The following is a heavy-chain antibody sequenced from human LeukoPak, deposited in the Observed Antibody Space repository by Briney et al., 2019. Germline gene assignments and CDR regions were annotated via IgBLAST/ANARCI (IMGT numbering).Heavy chain of an antibody. CDR3: ARNRSYYDFWSGYSSYMDV. Sequence: GGSLRLSCAASGFTFSSYGMNWVRQAPGKGLEWLSCIRNSGSITYYADSVKGRFIISRDNAKNSLYLQMNSLRVEDTAVYYCARNRSYYDFWSGYSSYMDVWGKGTTVTVSS. D-gene: IGHD3-3*01. CDR2: IRNSGSIT. CDR1: GFTFSSYG. J-gene: IGHJ6*03. V-gene: IGHV3-48*03.